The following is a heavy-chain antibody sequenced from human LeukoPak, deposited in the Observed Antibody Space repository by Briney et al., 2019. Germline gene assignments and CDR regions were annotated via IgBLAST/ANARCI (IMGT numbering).Heavy chain of an antibody. V-gene: IGHV4-59*08. D-gene: IGHD1/OR15-1a*01. Sequence: SETLSLTCTVSGDSISSFYWSWIRQSSGKGLEWIGLISHSGSTNYNPSLKNRVTMSVDPSTSRFSLRLTSVTAADTAVYYCARKQGDYWGQGTLVTVSS. J-gene: IGHJ4*02. CDR3: ARKQGDY. CDR1: GDSISSFY. CDR2: ISHSGST.